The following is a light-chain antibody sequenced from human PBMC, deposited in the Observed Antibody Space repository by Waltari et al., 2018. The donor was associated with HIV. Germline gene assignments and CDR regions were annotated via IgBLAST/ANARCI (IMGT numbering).Light chain of an antibody. CDR2: DVT. V-gene: IGLV2-11*01. J-gene: IGLJ2*01. CDR3: CSYAGSYTFV. CDR1: SSDVGGYNY. Sequence: QSALTQPRSVSGSPGQAVTISCTGTSSDVGGYNYVSWYQQHPGKAPKLMIYDVTKRPSGDPDRFSGSKSGNTASLTISGLQAEDEADYYCCSYAGSYTFVFGGGTKVTVL.